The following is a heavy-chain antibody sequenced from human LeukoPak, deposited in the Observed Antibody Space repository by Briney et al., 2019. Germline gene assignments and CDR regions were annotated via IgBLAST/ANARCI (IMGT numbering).Heavy chain of an antibody. CDR3: ATSLFCASASCL. J-gene: IGHJ4*02. CDR1: GFTFSDYT. Sequence: GGSLRLSCAASGFTFSDYTMNWVCQAPGKGLEWLSSIGTAGNYIFYADSVQGRFTISRDNANDSLYLEMKSLRVEDTATYYCATSLFCASASCLWGQGTLVTVSS. CDR2: IGTAGNYI. D-gene: IGHD2-2*01. V-gene: IGHV3-21*01.